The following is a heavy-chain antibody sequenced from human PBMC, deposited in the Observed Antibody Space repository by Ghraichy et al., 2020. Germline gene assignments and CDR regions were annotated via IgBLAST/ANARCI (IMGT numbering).Heavy chain of an antibody. D-gene: IGHD3-16*02. CDR2: MYVSGSS. V-gene: IGHV4-4*07. Sequence: SETLSLTCTVSGDSMSSYYWGWIRQSAGKGLEWIGRMYVSGSSNYNPSLESRVTMSVDRSKKQFSLRLNSVTAADPAVYWCAKCYPHYGMDVLGQGTTVTVSS. J-gene: IGHJ6*02. CDR1: GDSMSSYY. CDR3: AKCYPHYGMDV.